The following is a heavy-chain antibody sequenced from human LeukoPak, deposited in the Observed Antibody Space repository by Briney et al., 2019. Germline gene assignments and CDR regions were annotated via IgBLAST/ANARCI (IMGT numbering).Heavy chain of an antibody. CDR2: ISPYSGAT. V-gene: IGHV1-2*02. Sequence: ASVKVSSKASGYTFTEYYLNWMRQAPGRGLGRMGWISPYSGATHYAQIFQGRVTITRDTSISTAYMEVSSLRSDDSAVYFCARTLTTATWDYWGQGTLVTVSS. CDR1: GYTFTEYY. J-gene: IGHJ4*02. D-gene: IGHD4-17*01. CDR3: ARTLTTATWDY.